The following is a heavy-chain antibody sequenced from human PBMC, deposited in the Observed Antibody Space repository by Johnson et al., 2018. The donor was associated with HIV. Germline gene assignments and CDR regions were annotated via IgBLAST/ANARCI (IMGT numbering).Heavy chain of an antibody. CDR1: GFRLDEYA. D-gene: IGHD6-19*01. J-gene: IGHJ3*02. V-gene: IGHV3-20*04. Sequence: VQLVESGGGVVRPGGSLRLSCEGSGFRLDEYAMSWVRQAPGKGLEWVSRINNDGSSTNYADSVKGRFTISRDNAKNTLYLQMNSLRAEDTAVYYCARDGTRLEQWLHGAGAFDIWGQGTMVTVSS. CDR2: INNDGSST. CDR3: ARDGTRLEQWLHGAGAFDI.